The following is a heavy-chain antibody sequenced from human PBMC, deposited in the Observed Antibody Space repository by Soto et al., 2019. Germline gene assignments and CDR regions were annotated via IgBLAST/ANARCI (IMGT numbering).Heavy chain of an antibody. V-gene: IGHV1-18*01. CDR2: ISAYNGNT. CDR1: GYTFTSYG. CDR3: ARVIVWMVVAAKTLYFDY. Sequence: QVQLVQSGAEVKKPGASVKVSCKASGYTFTSYGISWVRQAPGQGLEWMGWISAYNGNTNYAQKLQGRVTITTDTSTGTAYMELRSLRSDDTAVYYCARVIVWMVVAAKTLYFDYWGQGTLVTVSS. D-gene: IGHD2-15*01. J-gene: IGHJ4*02.